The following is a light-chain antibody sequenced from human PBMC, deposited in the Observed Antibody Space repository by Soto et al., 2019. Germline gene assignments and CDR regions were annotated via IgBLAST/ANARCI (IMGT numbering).Light chain of an antibody. Sequence: DIQLTQSPSFLSASVGDRVIITCRANQDIASYLAWYQQKPGKAPKLLIYDASTLQSGVPSKFSGSGSGTDFTLTISSLQPEDFATYYCQQLNYYPLTFGQGTKVEIK. CDR2: DAS. CDR3: QQLNYYPLT. J-gene: IGKJ1*01. CDR1: QDIASY. V-gene: IGKV1-9*01.